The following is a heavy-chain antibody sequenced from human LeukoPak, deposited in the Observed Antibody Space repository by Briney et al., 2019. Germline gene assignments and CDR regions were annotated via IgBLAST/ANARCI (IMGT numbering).Heavy chain of an antibody. CDR2: IYHSGST. V-gene: IGHV4-30-2*01. Sequence: SQTLSLTCTVSGGSISSGYYYWSWIRQPPGKGLEWIGYIYHSGSTYYNPSLKSRVTISVDRSKNQFSLKLSSVTAADTAVYYCARTHCSSTSCYYYYMDVWGKGTTVTVSS. CDR3: ARTHCSSTSCYYYYMDV. D-gene: IGHD2-2*01. J-gene: IGHJ6*03. CDR1: GGSISSGYYY.